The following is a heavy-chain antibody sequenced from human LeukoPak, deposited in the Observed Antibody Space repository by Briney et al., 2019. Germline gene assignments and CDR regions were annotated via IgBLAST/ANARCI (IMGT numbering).Heavy chain of an antibody. CDR1: GGTFSSYA. CDR2: IIPIFGTA. CDR3: AREENDSSSNY. D-gene: IGHD6-6*01. Sequence: SVKVSCKASGGTFSSYAISWVRQAPGQGLDWMGRIIPIFGTANYAQKFQGRVTITADKSTSTAYMELSSLRSEDTAAYYCAREENDSSSNYWGQGTLVTVSS. V-gene: IGHV1-69*06. J-gene: IGHJ4*02.